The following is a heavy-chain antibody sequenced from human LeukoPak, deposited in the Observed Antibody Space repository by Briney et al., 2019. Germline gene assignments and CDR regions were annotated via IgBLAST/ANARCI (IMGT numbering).Heavy chain of an antibody. D-gene: IGHD6-19*01. V-gene: IGHV4-34*01. CDR3: ARGTAVAGIDY. Sequence: PSETLSLTCAVYGGSFSGYYWSWIRRPPGKGLEWIGEINHSGSTNYNPSLKSRVTISVDTSKNQFSLKLSSVTAADTAVYYCARGTAVAGIDYWGQGTLVTVS. CDR2: INHSGST. CDR1: GGSFSGYY. J-gene: IGHJ4*02.